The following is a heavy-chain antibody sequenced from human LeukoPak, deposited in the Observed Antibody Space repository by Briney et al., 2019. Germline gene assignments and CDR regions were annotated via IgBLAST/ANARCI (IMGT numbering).Heavy chain of an antibody. V-gene: IGHV3-21*01. CDR3: ARDYDSRGYGMDV. J-gene: IGHJ6*02. CDR1: GFTFSSYS. CDR2: ISSSSSYI. D-gene: IGHD3-22*01. Sequence: KPGGSLRLSCAASGFTFSSYSMNWVRQAPGKGLEWVSSISSSSSYIYYADSVKGRFTISRDSAKNSLYLQMNSLRAEDTAVYYCARDYDSRGYGMDVWGQGTTVTVSS.